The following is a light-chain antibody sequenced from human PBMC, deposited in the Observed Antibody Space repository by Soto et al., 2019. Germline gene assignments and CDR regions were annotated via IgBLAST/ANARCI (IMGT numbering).Light chain of an antibody. J-gene: IGLJ2*01. V-gene: IGLV2-23*02. CDR1: SSDIGIYNL. CDR2: EVS. Sequence: QSVLTQPASVSGSRGQSITISCTGASSDIGIYNLVSWYQQHPGKAPKLMIYEVSKRPSGVSNRFSGSKSGNTASLTISGLQAEDEADFYCCSYAGSSIVIFGGGTKLPVL. CDR3: CSYAGSSIVI.